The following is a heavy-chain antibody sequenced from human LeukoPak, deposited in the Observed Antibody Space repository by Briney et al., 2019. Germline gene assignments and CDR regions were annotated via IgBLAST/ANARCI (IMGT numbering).Heavy chain of an antibody. J-gene: IGHJ6*03. CDR2: INHSGST. CDR1: GGSFSGYY. CDR3: ARLKRKLNYYYYMDV. Sequence: SETLSLTCAVYGGSFSGYYWSWLRQPPGKGLEWIGEINHSGSTNYNPSLKSRVTISVDTSKNQFSLKLSSVTAADTAVYYCARLKRKLNYYYYMDVWGKGTTVTVSS. V-gene: IGHV4-34*01. D-gene: IGHD5-24*01.